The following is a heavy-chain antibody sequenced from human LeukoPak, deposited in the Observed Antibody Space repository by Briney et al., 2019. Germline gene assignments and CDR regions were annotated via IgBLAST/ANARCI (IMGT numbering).Heavy chain of an antibody. CDR3: ARPYYYDSRIDP. D-gene: IGHD3-22*01. CDR2: FYYSGST. Sequence: SETLSLTCTVSGGSISSYYWSWIRQPPGKGLEWIGYFYYSGSTYYNPSLKSRVTISVDTSKNQFSLKLSSVTAANTAVYYCARPYYYDSRIDPWGQGTLVTVSS. J-gene: IGHJ5*02. CDR1: GGSISSYY. V-gene: IGHV4-59*08.